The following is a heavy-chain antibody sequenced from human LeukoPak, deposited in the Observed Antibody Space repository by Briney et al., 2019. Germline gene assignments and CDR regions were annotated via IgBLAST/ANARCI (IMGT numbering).Heavy chain of an antibody. CDR1: GYTFTSYG. CDR2: ISAYNGNR. Sequence: ASVKVPRKTSGYTFTSYGINWVRHAPGQGLEWMGWISAYNGNRNYAQKLQGRVTMTTDTSTSTAYMEMRSLRSDDTAVYYCARDRSPRWLPQDYGMDVWGPGTTVTVSS. V-gene: IGHV1-18*01. D-gene: IGHD5-24*01. J-gene: IGHJ6*02. CDR3: ARDRSPRWLPQDYGMDV.